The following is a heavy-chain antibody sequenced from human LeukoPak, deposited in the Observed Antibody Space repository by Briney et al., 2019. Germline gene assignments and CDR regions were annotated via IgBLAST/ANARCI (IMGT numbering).Heavy chain of an antibody. Sequence: LRLSCAASGFTFSNYAMHWVRQPPGKGLEWIGEINHSGSTNYNPSLKSRVTISVDTSKNQFSLKLSSVTAADTAVYYCARARPSYYMDVWGKGTTVTISS. CDR3: ARARPSYYMDV. CDR2: INHSGST. J-gene: IGHJ6*03. CDR1: GFTFSNYA. V-gene: IGHV4-34*01.